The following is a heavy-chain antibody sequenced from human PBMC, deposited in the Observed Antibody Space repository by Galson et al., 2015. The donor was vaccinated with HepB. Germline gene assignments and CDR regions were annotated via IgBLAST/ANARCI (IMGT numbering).Heavy chain of an antibody. CDR1: GFTFDDYA. V-gene: IGHV3-9*01. CDR3: ARKQWLTEADAFDI. CDR2: ISWNSGSI. D-gene: IGHD6-19*01. Sequence: SLRLSCAASGFTFDDYAMHWVRQAPGKGLEWVSGISWNSGSIGYADSVKGRFTISRDNAQNSLYLQMNSLRAEDTAVYYCARKQWLTEADAFDIWGQGTMVTVSS. J-gene: IGHJ3*02.